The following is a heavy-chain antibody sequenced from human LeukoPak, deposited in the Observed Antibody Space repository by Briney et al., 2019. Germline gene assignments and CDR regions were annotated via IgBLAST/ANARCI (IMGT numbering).Heavy chain of an antibody. J-gene: IGHJ6*02. CDR2: ISAYNGNT. CDR3: ARGVLGSYYYYYYGMDV. V-gene: IGHV1-18*01. CDR1: GYTFTSYG. D-gene: IGHD1-26*01. Sequence: ASVKVSCKASGYTFTSYGISWVRQAPGQGLEWMGWISAYNGNTSYAQKLQGRVTMTTDTSTSTAYMELRSLRSDDTAVYYCARGVLGSYYYYYYGMDVWGQGTTVTVSS.